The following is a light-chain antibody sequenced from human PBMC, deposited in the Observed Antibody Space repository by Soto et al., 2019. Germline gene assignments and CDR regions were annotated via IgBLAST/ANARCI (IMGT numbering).Light chain of an antibody. CDR3: QQSYSTLFT. Sequence: DVQMTQSPSSLSASVGDRVTITCRARQSISTYLNWYQQKPGKAPRLLIYAASNLQSGFPSRFSGSGSGTDFTLTISSLQPEDFATYYCQQSYSTLFTFGPGTKVDIK. V-gene: IGKV1-39*01. CDR1: QSISTY. J-gene: IGKJ3*01. CDR2: AAS.